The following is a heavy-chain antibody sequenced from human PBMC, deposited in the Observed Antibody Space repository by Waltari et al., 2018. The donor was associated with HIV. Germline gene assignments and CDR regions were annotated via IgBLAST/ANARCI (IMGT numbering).Heavy chain of an antibody. D-gene: IGHD4-4*01. CDR1: GFTFTSSA. J-gene: IGHJ4*02. Sequence: QMQLVQSGPEVKKPGTSVKVSRKASGFTFTSSAVQWVRQARGQRLEWIGWIVVGSGNANYAQKFQERVTITRDMSTSTAYMELSSLRSEDTAVYYCAAPSDPTVTRGIFDYWGQGTLVTVSS. V-gene: IGHV1-58*01. CDR3: AAPSDPTVTRGIFDY. CDR2: IVVGSGNA.